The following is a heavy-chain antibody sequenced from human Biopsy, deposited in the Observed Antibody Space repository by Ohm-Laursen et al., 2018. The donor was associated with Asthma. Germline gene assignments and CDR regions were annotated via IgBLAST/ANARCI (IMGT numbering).Heavy chain of an antibody. CDR2: ISLDGTNR. V-gene: IGHV3-30*18. D-gene: IGHD1-26*01. CDR1: GFTFHNYV. J-gene: IGHJ4*02. Sequence: SLRLSCTASGFTFHNYVMHWVRQAPGKGLDWVAVISLDGTNRNYTDSVKGRFTISRDNSRNTLHLEMNSLRAEDTAVYFCAKEVFPGWELRRGPDSWGQGTLVTVSS. CDR3: AKEVFPGWELRRGPDS.